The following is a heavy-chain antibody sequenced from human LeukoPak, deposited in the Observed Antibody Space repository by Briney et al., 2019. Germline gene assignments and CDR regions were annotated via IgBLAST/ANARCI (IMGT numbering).Heavy chain of an antibody. CDR1: GYTFTSYG. CDR2: ISAYNGNT. Sequence: GASVKVSCKASGYTFTSYGISWVRQAPGQGLEGMGWISAYNGNTNYAQKLQGRVTMTTDTSTSTAYMELRSLRSVDTAVYYCARDRAEWLASRTFDPWGQGTLVTVSS. CDR3: ARDRAEWLASRTFDP. D-gene: IGHD6-19*01. V-gene: IGHV1-18*01. J-gene: IGHJ5*02.